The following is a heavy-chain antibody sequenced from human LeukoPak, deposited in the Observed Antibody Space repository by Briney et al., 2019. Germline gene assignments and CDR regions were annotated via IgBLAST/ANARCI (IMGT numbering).Heavy chain of an antibody. CDR1: GDSISSYY. V-gene: IGHV4-59*01. Sequence: PSETLSLTCTVSGDSISSYYWSWIRQPPGKGLEWIGYIYYSGSTNYNPSLKSRVTISVDTSKNQFSLKLSSVTAADTAVYYCASLYSGYEDYWGQGTLVTVSS. J-gene: IGHJ4*02. CDR3: ASLYSGYEDY. D-gene: IGHD5-12*01. CDR2: IYYSGST.